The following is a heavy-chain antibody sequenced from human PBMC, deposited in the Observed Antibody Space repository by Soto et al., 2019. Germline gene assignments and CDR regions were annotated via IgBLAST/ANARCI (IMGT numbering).Heavy chain of an antibody. Sequence: QMQESGPGLVEPSGTLSLTCDVSGVSISSGSWWSWVRQPPGKGREWIGEIFHSGSTKYNPSLKSRXNISVDNSKNHFSLRVTSVTAADTAVYYCARDGPDGYNLGYWGQGTLVTVSS. CDR3: ARDGPDGYNLGY. D-gene: IGHD5-12*01. CDR2: IFHSGST. V-gene: IGHV4-4*02. J-gene: IGHJ4*02. CDR1: GVSISSGSW.